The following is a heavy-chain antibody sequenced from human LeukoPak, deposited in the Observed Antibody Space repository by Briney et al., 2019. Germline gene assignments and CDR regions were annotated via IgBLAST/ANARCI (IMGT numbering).Heavy chain of an antibody. Sequence: GGSLRLSCAASGFTFSSYAMSWVRQAPGKGLEWVSAISGSGDSTYYADSVKGRFTISRDNSKNTLYLQMNSLRAEDTAVYYCAKDVGPIAVAGTGAFDIWGQGTMVTVSS. D-gene: IGHD6-19*01. CDR1: GFTFSSYA. CDR3: AKDVGPIAVAGTGAFDI. J-gene: IGHJ3*02. V-gene: IGHV3-23*01. CDR2: ISGSGDST.